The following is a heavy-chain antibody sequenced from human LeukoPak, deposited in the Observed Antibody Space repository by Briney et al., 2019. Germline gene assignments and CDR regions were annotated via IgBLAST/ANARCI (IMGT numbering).Heavy chain of an antibody. V-gene: IGHV1-2*02. CDR2: INPNSGGT. D-gene: IGHD2-15*01. J-gene: IGHJ4*02. Sequence: ASVKVSCKGSGYTFTGYYMHWVRQAPGQGLEWMGWINPNSGGTNYAQKFQGRVTMTRDTSISTAYMELSRLRSDDTAVYYCARVSHCSGGSCYFDPADYWGQGTLVTVSS. CDR3: ARVSHCSGGSCYFDPADY. CDR1: GYTFTGYY.